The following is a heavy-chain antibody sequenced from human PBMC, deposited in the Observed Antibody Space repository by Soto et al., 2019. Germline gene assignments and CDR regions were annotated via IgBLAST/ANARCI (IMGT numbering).Heavy chain of an antibody. D-gene: IGHD1-7*01. Sequence: LVQSGAAVKKPGSSVKVSCKASGGTFSSYAISWERQAPGQGLEWMGGIIPIFGTANYAQKFQGRVTITADKSTSTAYMELSSLRSEDTAVYYCAVVASRGNLNDYWGQGTLVTVST. CDR2: IIPIFGTA. J-gene: IGHJ4*02. CDR3: AVVASRGNLNDY. V-gene: IGHV1-69*06. CDR1: GGTFSSYA.